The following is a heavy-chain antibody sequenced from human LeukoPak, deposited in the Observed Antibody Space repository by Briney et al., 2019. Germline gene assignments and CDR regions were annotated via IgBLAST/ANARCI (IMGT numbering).Heavy chain of an antibody. CDR1: GFTFSTYS. D-gene: IGHD3-9*01. CDR3: VRGYYDIGTAYFALYYYGMDV. V-gene: IGHV3-48*01. Sequence: PGGSLRLSCAASGFTFSTYSMNWVRQAPGKGLEWVSYISSSSGTIYYADSVKGRFTISRDNAENSMYLLMKSLRAEDTAVYYCVRGYYDIGTAYFALYYYGMDVWGQGTTVTVSS. CDR2: ISSSSGTI. J-gene: IGHJ6*02.